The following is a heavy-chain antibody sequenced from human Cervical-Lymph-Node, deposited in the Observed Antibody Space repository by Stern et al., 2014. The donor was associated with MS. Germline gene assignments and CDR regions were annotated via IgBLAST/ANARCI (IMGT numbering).Heavy chain of an antibody. CDR1: GFSLTTSGVG. J-gene: IGHJ4*02. V-gene: IGHV2-5*02. CDR2: IYWDDDK. Sequence: QITLKESGPTLVKPTQTLTLKCIFSGFSLTTSGVGVGWIRQPPGKALEWLGFIYWDDDKRYSPSLKRRLTITKDTSKNQVVLTLTNMDPVDTATYYCIYTSPRVPGVDYWGQGTLVTVSS. D-gene: IGHD5/OR15-5a*01. CDR3: IYTSPRVPGVDY.